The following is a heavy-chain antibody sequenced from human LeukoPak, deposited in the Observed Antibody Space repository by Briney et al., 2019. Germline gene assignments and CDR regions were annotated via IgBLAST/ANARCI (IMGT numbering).Heavy chain of an antibody. CDR3: ARGEASLLPEDL. CDR2: IIPIFGTA. Sequence: SVKVSCKASGGTFSSYAISWVRQAPGQGLEWMGGIIPIFGTANYAQKFQGRVTITTDESTSTAYMELSSLRSEDTAVYYCARGEASLLPEDLWGRGTLVTVSS. CDR1: GGTFSSYA. J-gene: IGHJ2*01. D-gene: IGHD2-15*01. V-gene: IGHV1-69*05.